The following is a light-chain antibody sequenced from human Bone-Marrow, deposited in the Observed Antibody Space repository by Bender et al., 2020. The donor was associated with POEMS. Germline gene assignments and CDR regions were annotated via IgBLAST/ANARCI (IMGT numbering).Light chain of an antibody. CDR2: DDS. CDR3: QVWDSSSGNV. CDR1: NIGSKS. J-gene: IGLJ1*01. Sequence: SYVLTQPPSVSVAPGKTARITCGGNNIGSKSVHWYHQRPGQAPVLVVYDDSERPSGIPDRFFASNSGHTATLSITNVEAGDEADYFCQVWDSSSGNVFGAGTKVTVV. V-gene: IGLV3-21*03.